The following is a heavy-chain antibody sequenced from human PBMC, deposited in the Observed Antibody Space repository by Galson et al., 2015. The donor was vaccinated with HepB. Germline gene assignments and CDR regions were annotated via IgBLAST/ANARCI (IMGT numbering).Heavy chain of an antibody. J-gene: IGHJ4*02. D-gene: IGHD5-18*01. V-gene: IGHV1-2*02. CDR2: INPNSGGT. CDR3: ARAQVDTAMVTY. Sequence: SVKVSCKASGYTFTGYYMHWVRQAPGQGLEWMGWINPNSGGTNYAQKFQGRVTMTRDTSISTAYLELSRLRSDGTAVYYCARAQVDTAMVTYWGQGTLVTVSS. CDR1: GYTFTGYY.